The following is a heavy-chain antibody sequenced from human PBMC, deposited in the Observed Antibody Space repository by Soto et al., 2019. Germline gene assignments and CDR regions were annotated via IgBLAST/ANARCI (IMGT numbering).Heavy chain of an antibody. CDR3: ARDQEDYVWGSCRPYFDY. V-gene: IGHV1-46*01. CDR1: GYTFTSYY. D-gene: IGHD3-16*02. CDR2: INPSGGST. Sequence: GASVKVSCKASGYTFTSYYMHWVRQAPGQGLEWMGIINPSGGSTSYAQKFQGRVTMTRDTSTSTVYMELSSLRSEDTAVYYCARDQEDYVWGSCRPYFDYWGQGTLVTVSS. J-gene: IGHJ4*02.